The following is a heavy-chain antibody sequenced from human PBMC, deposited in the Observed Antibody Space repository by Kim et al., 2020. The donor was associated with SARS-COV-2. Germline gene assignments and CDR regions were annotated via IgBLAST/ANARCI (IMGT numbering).Heavy chain of an antibody. Sequence: SETLSLTCTVFGGSISGSGYYWGWIRQPPGKGLEWIGSIYYSGSTYNNPSLKSRVTISVDTSKNQFSLKLSSVTAADTAIYYCARSQGQCSSTSCYFFVYWGQGALVTVSS. V-gene: IGHV4-39*01. D-gene: IGHD2-2*01. CDR1: GGSISGSGYY. CDR3: ARSQGQCSSTSCYFFVY. CDR2: IYYSGST. J-gene: IGHJ4*02.